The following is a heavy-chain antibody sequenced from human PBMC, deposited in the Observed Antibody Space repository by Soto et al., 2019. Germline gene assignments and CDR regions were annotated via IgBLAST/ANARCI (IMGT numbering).Heavy chain of an antibody. J-gene: IGHJ4*02. CDR2: ISGSGGST. D-gene: IGHD6-13*01. CDR1: GFTFSSYA. CDR3: AKDRNNKAIAAAGILGY. Sequence: GGSLRLSCAASGFTFSSYAMSWVRQAPGKGLEWVSAISGSGGSTYYADSVKGRFTISRDNSKNTLYLQMNSLRAEDTAVYYCAKDRNNKAIAAAGILGYWGQGTLVTVSS. V-gene: IGHV3-23*01.